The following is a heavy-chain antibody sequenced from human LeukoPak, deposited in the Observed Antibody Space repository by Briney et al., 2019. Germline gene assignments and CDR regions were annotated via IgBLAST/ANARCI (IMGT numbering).Heavy chain of an antibody. Sequence: SETLSLTCTVSGASVSSYYYNWIRQTAGRGLEWIGRLYISGSTDYNPSLKSRVTISVDRSTNQFSLNLRSVTAADTAVYFCARDLSGSLYFDYWGQGVLVTVSS. CDR2: LYISGST. J-gene: IGHJ4*02. CDR3: ARDLSGSLYFDY. V-gene: IGHV4-4*07. D-gene: IGHD3-10*01. CDR1: GASVSSYY.